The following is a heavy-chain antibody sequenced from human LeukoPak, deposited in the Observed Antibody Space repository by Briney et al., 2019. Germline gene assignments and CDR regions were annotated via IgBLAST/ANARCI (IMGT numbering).Heavy chain of an antibody. CDR1: GGSFSGYY. CDR2: INHSGST. V-gene: IGHV4-34*01. Sequence: SETLSLTCAVYGGSFSGYYWSWIRQPPGKGLEWIGEINHSGSTNYNPSLKSRVTISVDTSKNQFSLKLSSVTAADTAVYYCASRIAVAGTIYCWGQGTLVTVSS. D-gene: IGHD6-19*01. J-gene: IGHJ4*02. CDR3: ASRIAVAGTIYC.